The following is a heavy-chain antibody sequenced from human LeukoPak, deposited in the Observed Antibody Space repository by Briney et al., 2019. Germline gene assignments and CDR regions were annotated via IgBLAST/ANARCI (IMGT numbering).Heavy chain of an antibody. CDR3: ARSGVPAAIYGMDV. CDR2: IYYSGST. Sequence: PSETLSLTCAVYGGSFSGYYWSWIRQPPGKGLEWIGYIYYSGSTNYNPSLKSRVTISVDTSKNQFSLKLSSVTAADTAVYYCARSGVPAAIYGMDVWGQGTTVTVSS. V-gene: IGHV4-59*08. D-gene: IGHD2-2*02. J-gene: IGHJ6*02. CDR1: GGSFSGYY.